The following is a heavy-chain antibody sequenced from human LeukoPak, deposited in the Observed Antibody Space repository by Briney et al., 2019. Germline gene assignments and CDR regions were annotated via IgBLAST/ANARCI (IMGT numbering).Heavy chain of an antibody. Sequence: GGSLRLSCAASGFTFSSYWMHWVRQAPGKGLVWVSRVNTDGSSTSYADSVKGRFTISRDNAKNTLYLQMNSLRAEDTAVYYCATSLGFWSGYYSPRWFDPWGQGTLVTVSS. CDR2: VNTDGSST. J-gene: IGHJ5*02. V-gene: IGHV3-74*01. CDR1: GFTFSSYW. D-gene: IGHD3-3*01. CDR3: ATSLGFWSGYYSPRWFDP.